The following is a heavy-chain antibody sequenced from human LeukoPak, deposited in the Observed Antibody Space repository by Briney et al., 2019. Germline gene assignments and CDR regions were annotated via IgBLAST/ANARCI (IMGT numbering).Heavy chain of an antibody. CDR3: ARVSGSYAPLDY. CDR2: ISAYNGNT. V-gene: IGHV1-18*04. J-gene: IGHJ4*02. Sequence: ASVKVSCKASGYTFTGYYMHWVRQAPGQGLEWMGWISAYNGNTNYAQKLQGRVTMTTDTSTSTAYMELRSLRSDDTAVYYCARVSGSYAPLDYWGQGTLVTVSS. CDR1: GYTFTGYY. D-gene: IGHD1-26*01.